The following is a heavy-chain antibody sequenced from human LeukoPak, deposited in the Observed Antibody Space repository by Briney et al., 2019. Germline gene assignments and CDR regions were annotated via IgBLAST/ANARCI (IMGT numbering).Heavy chain of an antibody. CDR3: ARREGITETDDY. CDR2: VSVFNNDNR. J-gene: IGHJ4*02. V-gene: IGHV1-18*01. CDR1: GYTFTTQA. D-gene: IGHD3-10*01. Sequence: GASVKVSCKASGYTFTTQAMNWVRQAPGQGLEWMGWVSVFNNDNRNYAQKFRDRVTLTTDTSTSTAYMELRSLRSDDTAVYYCARREGITETDDYWGQGTLVTVSS.